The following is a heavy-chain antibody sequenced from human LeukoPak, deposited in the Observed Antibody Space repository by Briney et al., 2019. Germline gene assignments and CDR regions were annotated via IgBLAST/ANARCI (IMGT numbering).Heavy chain of an antibody. CDR2: MNPSSGNT. V-gene: IGHV1-8*03. Sequence: ASLKVTCKASGYTFTSYDINRVRQATGQGLEWMGWMNPSSGNTGYAQKFQGRDTITRNTSISTAYMELSSLRSENTAVYYCARGMRRYCGSPSFQYYFDYWGQGTMVTVSS. D-gene: IGHD2-2*01. CDR3: ARGMRRYCGSPSFQYYFDY. J-gene: IGHJ4*02. CDR1: GYTFTSYD.